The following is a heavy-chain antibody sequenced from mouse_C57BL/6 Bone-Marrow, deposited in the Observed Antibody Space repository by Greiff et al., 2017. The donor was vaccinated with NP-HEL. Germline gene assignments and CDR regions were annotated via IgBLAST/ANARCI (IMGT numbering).Heavy chain of an antibody. CDR1: GYTFTDYY. D-gene: IGHD2-2*01. J-gene: IGHJ1*03. CDR3: ARSHLLWLRRGYWYFDV. V-gene: IGHV1-77*01. CDR2: IGPGSGST. Sequence: QVQLQQSGAELVKPGASVKISCKASGYTFTDYYINWVKQRPGQGLEWIGKIGPGSGSTYYNEKFKGKATLTADKSYSTAYMQLSSLTSEDSAVYFCARSHLLWLRRGYWYFDVWGTGTTVTVSS.